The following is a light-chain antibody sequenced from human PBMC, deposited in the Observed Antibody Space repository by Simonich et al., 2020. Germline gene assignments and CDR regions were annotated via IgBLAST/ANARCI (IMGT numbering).Light chain of an antibody. CDR2: WAS. CDR3: QQYYSTPYT. CDR1: QSVLYSSNNKNY. Sequence: DIVMTQSPDSLAVSLGERATINCKSSQSVLYSSNNKNYLAWYQKKPGQPPKLLIYWASTRESGVPDRFSGSGSGTDFTLTISSLQAEDVPVYYCQQYYSTPYTFGQGTKLEIK. J-gene: IGKJ2*01. V-gene: IGKV4-1*01.